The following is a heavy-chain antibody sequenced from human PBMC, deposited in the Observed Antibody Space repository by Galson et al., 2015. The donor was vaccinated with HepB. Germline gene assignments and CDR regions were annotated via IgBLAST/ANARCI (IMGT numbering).Heavy chain of an antibody. CDR2: IYPDDSDT. D-gene: IGHD6-6*01. Sequence: QSGAEVKKPGESLKISCKGSGYSSTSYWIAWVRQMPGKGLEWMGIIYPDDSDTRYSPSFQGQVTISADKSISTAYLQWSSLKASDTAMYYCARRSSSAAGGRGLDVWGQGTTVTVSS. CDR3: ARRSSSAAGGRGLDV. J-gene: IGHJ6*02. CDR1: GYSSTSYW. V-gene: IGHV5-51*03.